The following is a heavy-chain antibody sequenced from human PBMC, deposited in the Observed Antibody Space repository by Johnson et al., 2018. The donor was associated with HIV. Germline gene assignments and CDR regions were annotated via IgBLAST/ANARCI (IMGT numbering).Heavy chain of an antibody. D-gene: IGHD6-19*01. CDR3: ARGSLMTQWLRGDDAFDI. V-gene: IGHV3-30*04. Sequence: QVQLVESGGGVVQPGRSLRLSCAASGFRFSTYALHWVRQTPGKGLEWVALISDDGSKIYHADYVEGRFTISRDNSKNSLYLQMNSLRAEDTAVYYCARGSLMTQWLRGDDAFDIWGQGTMVTVSS. J-gene: IGHJ3*02. CDR2: ISDDGSKI. CDR1: GFRFSTYA.